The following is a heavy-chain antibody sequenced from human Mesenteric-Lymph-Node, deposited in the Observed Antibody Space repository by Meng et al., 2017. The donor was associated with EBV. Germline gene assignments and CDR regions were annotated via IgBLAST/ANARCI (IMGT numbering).Heavy chain of an antibody. CDR2: INHIGST. CDR1: VGSFCTFY. J-gene: IGHJ5*02. V-gene: IGHV4-34*01. CDR3: ARQLVAPASNWFDP. D-gene: IGHD2-2*01. Sequence: QLGDGRFKPAATLSLPCTSCVGSFCTFYWCWIRQPPGKGLEWIGEINHIGSTNCNPSLTSRVTISVDTSKNQFYLKLSFVTAADTAMYHCARQLVAPASNWFDPWGQGTLVTVSS.